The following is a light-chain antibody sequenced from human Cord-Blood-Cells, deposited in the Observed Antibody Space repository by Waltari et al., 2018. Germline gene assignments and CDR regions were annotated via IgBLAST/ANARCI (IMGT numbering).Light chain of an antibody. Sequence: QSALTQPASVSGSPGQSITISCTGTSSDVGSYNLVSWYQQHPGKAHKLMIYEGSKRPSGFSNRFSGSKSGNTASLTISGLQAEDEADYYCCSYAGSSTWVFGGGTKLTVL. V-gene: IGLV2-23*01. CDR3: CSYAGSSTWV. CDR1: SSDVGSYNL. CDR2: EGS. J-gene: IGLJ3*02.